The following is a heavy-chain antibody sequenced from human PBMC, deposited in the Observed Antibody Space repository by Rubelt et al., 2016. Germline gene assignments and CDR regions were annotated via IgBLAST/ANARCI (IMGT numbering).Heavy chain of an antibody. CDR3: ARDRGQWLVPFDY. CDR2: IYYSGST. J-gene: IGHJ4*02. D-gene: IGHD6-19*01. Sequence: QVQLQESGPGLVKPSETLSLTCTVSGGSISSYYWSWIRQPPGKGLEWIGYIYYSGSTNYNPSLKSRVTLSVDTSKNQVSLKLSSVTAADTAVYYCARDRGQWLVPFDYWGQGTLVTVSS. V-gene: IGHV4-59*01. CDR1: GGSISSYY.